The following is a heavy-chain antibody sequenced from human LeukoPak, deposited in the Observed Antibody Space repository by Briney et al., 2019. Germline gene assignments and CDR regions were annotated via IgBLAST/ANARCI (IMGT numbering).Heavy chain of an antibody. CDR2: IYYSGST. CDR1: GGSISSYY. V-gene: IGHV4-59*12. CDR3: ARAPLNYMDV. D-gene: IGHD3-9*01. J-gene: IGHJ6*03. Sequence: PSETLSLTCTVSGGSISSYYWSWIRQPPGKGLEWIGYIYYSGSTYYNPSLKSRVTMSVDTSKNQLSLKLSSVTAADTAVYYCARAPLNYMDVWGKGTTVTVSS.